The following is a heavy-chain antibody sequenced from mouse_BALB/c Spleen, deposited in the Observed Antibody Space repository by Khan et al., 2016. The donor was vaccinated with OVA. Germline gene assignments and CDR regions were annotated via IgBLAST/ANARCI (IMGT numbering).Heavy chain of an antibody. CDR3: ARIYGGDFDY. V-gene: IGHV3-2*02. D-gene: IGHD1-1*01. CDR1: GYSITTDYA. Sequence: VQLKESGPGLVKPSQSLSLTCTVTGYSITTDYAWNWIRQFPGSKLEWMGHISYSGNTKYNPSLKSRISITRDTSKNQFFLQLKSMTTEDTARYYCARIYGGDFDYWGQGTTLTVSS. J-gene: IGHJ2*01. CDR2: ISYSGNT.